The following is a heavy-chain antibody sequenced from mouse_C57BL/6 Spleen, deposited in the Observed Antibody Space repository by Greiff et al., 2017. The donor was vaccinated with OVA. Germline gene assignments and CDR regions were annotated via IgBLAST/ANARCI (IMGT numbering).Heavy chain of an antibody. CDR2: ISSGSSTT. Sequence: EVHLVESGGGLVKPGGSLKLSCAASGFTFSDYGMHWVRQAPEKGLEWVAYISSGSSTTYYADTVKGRFTLSRDNATNTLFLQMTSLRAEDTAKYYCAKGAWFAYWGQGTLLTVSA. J-gene: IGHJ3*01. V-gene: IGHV5-17*01. CDR1: GFTFSDYG. CDR3: AKGAWFAY.